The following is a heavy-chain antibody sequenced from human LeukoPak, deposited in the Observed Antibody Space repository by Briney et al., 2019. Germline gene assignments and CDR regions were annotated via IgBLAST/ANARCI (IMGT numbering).Heavy chain of an antibody. Sequence: SETLSLTCTVSGDSISSYYWSWIRQPPGKGLEWIGYIYYSGSTNYNPSLKSRVTISVDTSKNQFSLKLSSVTAADTAVYYCARDEVGATKSYYNYYGMDVWGQGTTVTVSS. CDR3: ARDEVGATKSYYNYYGMDV. D-gene: IGHD1-26*01. CDR1: GDSISSYY. CDR2: IYYSGST. J-gene: IGHJ6*02. V-gene: IGHV4-59*01.